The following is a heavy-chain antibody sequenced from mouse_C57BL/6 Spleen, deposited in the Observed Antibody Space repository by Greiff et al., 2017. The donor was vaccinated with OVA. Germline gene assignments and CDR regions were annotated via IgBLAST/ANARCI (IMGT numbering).Heavy chain of an antibody. CDR2: IYPGGGYT. CDR1: GYTFTNYW. J-gene: IGHJ3*01. D-gene: IGHD2-4*01. Sequence: QVQLQQSGAELVRPGTSVKMSCKASGYTFTNYWIGWAKQRPGHGLEWIGDIYPGGGYTNYNEKFKGKATLTADKSSSTAYMQFSSLTSEDSAIYYCARRGYDYDFAYWGQGTLVTVSA. V-gene: IGHV1-63*01. CDR3: ARRGYDYDFAY.